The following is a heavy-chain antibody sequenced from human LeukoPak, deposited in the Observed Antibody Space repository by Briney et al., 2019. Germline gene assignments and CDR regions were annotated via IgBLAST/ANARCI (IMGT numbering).Heavy chain of an antibody. CDR3: ARAQSGWYERQSADLDY. V-gene: IGHV4-34*01. CDR2: INHSGST. CDR1: AGSFSGYY. J-gene: IGHJ4*02. D-gene: IGHD6-19*01. Sequence: SETLSLTCAVYAGSFSGYYWSWIRQPPGKGLEWIGEINHSGSTNYNPSLKSRVTISVDTSKNQFSPKLSSVTAADTAVYYCARAQSGWYERQSADLDYWGQGTLVTVSS.